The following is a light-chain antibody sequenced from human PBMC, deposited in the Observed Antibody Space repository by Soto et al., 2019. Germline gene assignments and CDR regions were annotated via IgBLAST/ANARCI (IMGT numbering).Light chain of an antibody. CDR1: QSISRY. V-gene: IGKV1-39*01. Sequence: DIQMTQSPSSLSASVGDRVTITCRASQSISRYLHWYQQKPGKAPKLLIYAASSLQSGVPSRFSGSGSGTGFTLTISSLQPEDFATYYCQQYNSYPWTLGQGTKVDIK. CDR2: AAS. J-gene: IGKJ1*01. CDR3: QQYNSYPWT.